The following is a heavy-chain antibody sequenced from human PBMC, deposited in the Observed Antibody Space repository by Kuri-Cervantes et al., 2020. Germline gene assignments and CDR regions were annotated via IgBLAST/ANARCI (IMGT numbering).Heavy chain of an antibody. D-gene: IGHD2-21*01. J-gene: IGHJ4*02. Sequence: GGSLRLSCAASGFTFSSYGMHWVRQAPGKGLEWVAVISYDGSNKYYADSVKGRFTISRDNSKNTLYLQMNSLRAEDTAVYYCANIEVAYQDKYFDYWGQGTLVTVSS. CDR3: ANIEVAYQDKYFDY. V-gene: IGHV3-30*18. CDR2: ISYDGSNK. CDR1: GFTFSSYG.